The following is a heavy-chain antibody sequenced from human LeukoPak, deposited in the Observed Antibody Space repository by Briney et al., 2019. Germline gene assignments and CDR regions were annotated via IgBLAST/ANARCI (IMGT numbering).Heavy chain of an antibody. V-gene: IGHV4-34*01. CDR3: ARLYYYDSSGTHHWFDP. CDR1: GGSFSGNY. J-gene: IGHJ5*02. CDR2: INHSGST. D-gene: IGHD3-22*01. Sequence: PSETLSLTCAVYGGSFSGNYWSWIRQPPGKGLEWIGEINHSGSTNYNPSLKSRVTISVDTSKNQFSLKLSSVTAADTAVYYCARLYYYDSSGTHHWFDPWGQGTLVTVSS.